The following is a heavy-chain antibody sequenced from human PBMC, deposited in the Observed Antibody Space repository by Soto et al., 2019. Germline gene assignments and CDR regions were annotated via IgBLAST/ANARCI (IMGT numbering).Heavy chain of an antibody. J-gene: IGHJ4*02. Sequence: HPGGSLRLSCAASGFTLSSYAMHWVRQAPGKGLEWVAVISYDGSNKYYADSVKGRFTISRDNSKNTLYLQMNSLRAEDTAVYYCARDASTFDYWVQVTTVTVAS. V-gene: IGHV3-30-3*01. CDR3: ARDASTFDY. CDR1: GFTLSSYA. CDR2: ISYDGSNK.